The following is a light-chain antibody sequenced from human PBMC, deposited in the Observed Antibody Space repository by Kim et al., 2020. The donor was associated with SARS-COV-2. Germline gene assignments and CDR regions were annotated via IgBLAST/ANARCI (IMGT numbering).Light chain of an antibody. Sequence: SGALGQTARITYGGNNIGSKNVHWYQQKPGQAPVLVIYRDSNRPSGIPERFSGSNSGNTATLTISRAQAGDEADYYCQVWDSSTYVFGTGTKVTVL. V-gene: IGLV3-9*01. CDR1: NIGSKN. CDR3: QVWDSSTYV. CDR2: RDS. J-gene: IGLJ1*01.